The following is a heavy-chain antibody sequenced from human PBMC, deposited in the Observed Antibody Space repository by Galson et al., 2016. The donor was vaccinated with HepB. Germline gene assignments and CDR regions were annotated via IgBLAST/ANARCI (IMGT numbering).Heavy chain of an antibody. J-gene: IGHJ5*02. D-gene: IGHD2-2*01. CDR3: ARAAVVPGARMVFDP. Sequence: SETLSLTCSVSGASINYSTWWTWVRQAPGRGLEWIGEIYHTGTSNNNPFLSSRFTLSIDTSRNQFSLNLTSAPAADTAVYYCARAAVVPGARMVFDPWGQGTLVTVSS. CDR2: IYHTGTS. V-gene: IGHV4-4*02. CDR1: GASINYSTW.